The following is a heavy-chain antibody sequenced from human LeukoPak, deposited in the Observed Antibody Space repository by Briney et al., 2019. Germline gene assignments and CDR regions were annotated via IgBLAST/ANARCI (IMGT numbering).Heavy chain of an antibody. CDR3: ARVAYYDSSGYSIFDY. J-gene: IGHJ4*02. CDR2: IYTSGST. V-gene: IGHV4-61*02. Sequence: SETLSLTCTVSGGSISSGSYYWSWIRQPAGKGLEWIGRIYTSGSTNYNPSLKSRVTISVDTSKNQFSLKLSSATAADTAVYYCARVAYYDSSGYSIFDYWGQGTLVTVSS. CDR1: GGSISSGSYY. D-gene: IGHD3-22*01.